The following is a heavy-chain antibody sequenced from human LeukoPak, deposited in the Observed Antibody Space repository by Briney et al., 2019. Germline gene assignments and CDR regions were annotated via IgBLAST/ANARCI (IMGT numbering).Heavy chain of an antibody. CDR3: ARDGDTVLTRGYYYYMDV. CDR2: IITSSSYI. V-gene: IGHV3-21*01. J-gene: IGHJ6*03. Sequence: RGSLRLSCAASGFSFTSDTMNGVRQGPRRGLEWGSSIITSSSYIYYAHSVKGRFTISRDNAKNLLYLQMNSLRAEDTALYCCARDGDTVLTRGYYYYMDVWGKGTTVTVSS. CDR1: GFSFTSDT. D-gene: IGHD4-23*01.